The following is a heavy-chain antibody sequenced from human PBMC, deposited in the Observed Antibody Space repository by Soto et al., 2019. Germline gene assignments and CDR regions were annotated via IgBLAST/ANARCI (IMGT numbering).Heavy chain of an antibody. CDR2: ISGSSGDRT. D-gene: IGHD3-22*01. CDR1: GLTFSSYA. Sequence: PGGSLRLSCAASGLTFSSYAMSWVRQAPGKGLEWFSAISGSSGDRTEYADSAKGRFTISRDNSKNTLSLQMNSLRAEDTAVYYCAHRSFITTWGQGTLVTVSS. J-gene: IGHJ4*02. CDR3: AHRSFITT. V-gene: IGHV3-23*01.